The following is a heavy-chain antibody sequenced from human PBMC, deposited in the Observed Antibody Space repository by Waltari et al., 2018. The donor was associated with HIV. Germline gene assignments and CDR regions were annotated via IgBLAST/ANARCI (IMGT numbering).Heavy chain of an antibody. D-gene: IGHD6-6*01. Sequence: EVQLEQSGAEVKTNGESLKISCKASGFTFTTYWIAWVRHTPGKGLEWMGIIYPDDADTRHSPSFEGHVTISADKSTTTAYLQWTSLRASDSGIYYCARHRLGRSWFDPWGQGTLVTVAS. CDR2: IYPDDADT. CDR1: GFTFTTYW. J-gene: IGHJ5*02. V-gene: IGHV5-51*01. CDR3: ARHRLGRSWFDP.